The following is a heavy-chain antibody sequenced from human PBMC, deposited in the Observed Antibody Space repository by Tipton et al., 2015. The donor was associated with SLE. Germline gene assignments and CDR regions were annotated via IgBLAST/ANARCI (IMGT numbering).Heavy chain of an antibody. V-gene: IGHV4-34*01. CDR2: ISDDGSS. CDR3: TRGSNFDI. Sequence: TLSLTCEVYGGSFSGYYWNWIRQSPGRGLEWIGEISDDGSSYYNPSLKSRINISIDTSKNQFSLRLGSVTAAGTALYYCTRGSNFDIWGQGTMVTVSS. D-gene: IGHD2-2*01. CDR1: GGSFSGYY. J-gene: IGHJ3*02.